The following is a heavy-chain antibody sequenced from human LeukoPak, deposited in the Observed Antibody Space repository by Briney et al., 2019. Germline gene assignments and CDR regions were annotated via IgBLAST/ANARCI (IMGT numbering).Heavy chain of an antibody. CDR1: GFTFSSYA. D-gene: IGHD6-13*01. CDR2: ISYDGSNK. J-gene: IGHJ4*02. CDR3: ARVIIAAAGTSYFDY. Sequence: GGSLRLSCAASGFTFSSYAMSWVRQAPGKGLEWVAVISYDGSNKYYADSVKGRFTISRDNSKNTLYLQMNSLRAEDTAVYYCARVIIAAAGTSYFDYWGQGTLVTVSS. V-gene: IGHV3-30-3*01.